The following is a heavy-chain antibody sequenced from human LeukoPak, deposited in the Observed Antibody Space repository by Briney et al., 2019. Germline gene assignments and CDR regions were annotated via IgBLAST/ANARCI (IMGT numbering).Heavy chain of an antibody. J-gene: IGHJ3*02. Sequence: GESLKISCKGSGYSFASYWIGWVRQMPGKGLEWMGIIYPGDSDTRYSPSFQGQVTISADKSISTAYLQWSSLKASDTAMYYCARVIAAAGTRFDAFDIWGQGTMVTVSS. CDR3: ARVIAAAGTRFDAFDI. D-gene: IGHD6-13*01. CDR2: IYPGDSDT. V-gene: IGHV5-51*01. CDR1: GYSFASYW.